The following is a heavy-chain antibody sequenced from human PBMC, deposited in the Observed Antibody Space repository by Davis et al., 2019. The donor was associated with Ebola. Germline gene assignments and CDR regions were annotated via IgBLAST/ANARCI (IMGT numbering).Heavy chain of an antibody. D-gene: IGHD4-17*01. CDR2: ISGSGGST. CDR3: ARYSNGDYGVRYFDR. CDR1: GFTFSSYA. J-gene: IGHJ4*02. Sequence: PGGSLRLSCAASGFTFSSYAMSWVCQAAGKGLEWVSTISGSGGSTYYADSVKCRFTISRDNSKSTVYLQMNSLRAEDTAVYYCARYSNGDYGVRYFDRWGQGTLVTVSS. V-gene: IGHV3-23*01.